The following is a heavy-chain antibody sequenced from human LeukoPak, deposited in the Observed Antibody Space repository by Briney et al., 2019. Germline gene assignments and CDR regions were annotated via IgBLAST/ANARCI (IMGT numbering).Heavy chain of an antibody. CDR3: ARACCGSSWLYDAFDI. CDR1: GFTFSSYG. J-gene: IGHJ3*02. V-gene: IGHV3-30*03. D-gene: IGHD6-13*01. Sequence: GGSLRLSCAASGFTFSSYGMHWVRQAPGKGLEWVAVISYDGSNKYYADSVKGRFTISRDNSKNTLYLQMNSLRAEDTAVYYCARACCGSSWLYDAFDIWGQGTMVTVSS. CDR2: ISYDGSNK.